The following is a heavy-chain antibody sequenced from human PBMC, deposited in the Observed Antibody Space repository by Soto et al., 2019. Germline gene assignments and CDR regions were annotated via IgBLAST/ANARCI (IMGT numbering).Heavy chain of an antibody. CDR3: ASRDVDTTMVGRDY. D-gene: IGHD5-18*01. V-gene: IGHV4-31*03. CDR1: GGSIGSGGYY. Sequence: QVQLQESGPGLVKPSQTLSLTCTVSGGSIGSGGYYWYWIRQHSGKGLEWIGFTYYSGTTYYNPSLKSRVTISVDTSKNQFSLKLRSVTAADTAVYYCASRDVDTTMVGRDYWGQGTLVTVSS. J-gene: IGHJ4*02. CDR2: TYYSGTT.